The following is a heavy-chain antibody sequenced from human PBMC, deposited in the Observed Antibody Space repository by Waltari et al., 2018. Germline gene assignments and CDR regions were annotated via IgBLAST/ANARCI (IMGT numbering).Heavy chain of an antibody. CDR2: FDPEDGET. D-gene: IGHD3-10*01. CDR3: ATRLYGSGSYFRGALDY. Sequence: QVQLVQSGAEVKKPGASVKVSCTVSGYTLTELSMPWVRQAHGKGLEWMGGFDPEDGETIYAQKFQGRVTMTEDTSTDTAYMELSSLRSEDTAVYYCATRLYGSGSYFRGALDYWGQGTLVTVSS. J-gene: IGHJ4*02. V-gene: IGHV1-24*01. CDR1: GYTLTELS.